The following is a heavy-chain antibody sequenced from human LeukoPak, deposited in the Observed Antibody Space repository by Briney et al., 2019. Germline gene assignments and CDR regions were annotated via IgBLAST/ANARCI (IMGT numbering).Heavy chain of an antibody. J-gene: IGHJ4*02. V-gene: IGHV3-21*05. D-gene: IGHD3-10*01. CDR3: ATGSQIREADY. CDR2: ISGGGNYI. Sequence: GGSLRLSCAASGFTFSSYWMSWVRQAPEKGLEWVSYISGGGNYINYADSVKGRFTISRDNAKKSLYLQMNSLRAEDTAVYYCATGSQIREADYWGQGTLVTVSS. CDR1: GFTFSSYW.